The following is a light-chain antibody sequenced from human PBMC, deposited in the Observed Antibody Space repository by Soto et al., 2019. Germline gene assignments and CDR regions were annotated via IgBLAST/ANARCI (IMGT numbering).Light chain of an antibody. J-gene: IGKJ5*01. V-gene: IGKV3D-15*01. CDR2: DAS. CDR1: QSVNSN. CDR3: QQYNNWPPIT. Sequence: EIVLTQSPGTLSLSPGERATLSCRASQSVNSNYLAWHQQKPGQAPRLLIYDASNRATGIPARFSGSGSGTEFTLTISSLQSEDFAVYYCQQYNNWPPITFGQGTRLEIK.